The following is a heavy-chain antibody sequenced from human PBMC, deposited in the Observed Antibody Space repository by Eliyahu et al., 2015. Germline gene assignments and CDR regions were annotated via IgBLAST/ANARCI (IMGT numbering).Heavy chain of an antibody. J-gene: IGHJ6*02. Sequence: QVQLVESGGGVVQPGRSLRLSCXASGFTFSXYXXXWVRQAPGKGLEWVAVIXYDGSNKYYADSVKGRFTISRDNSKNTLYLQMNSLRAEDTAVYYCAREGIVVVPAATPRHGMDVWGQGTTVTVSS. V-gene: IGHV3-30-3*01. CDR1: GFTFSXYX. CDR2: IXYDGSNK. D-gene: IGHD2-2*01. CDR3: AREGIVVVPAATPRHGMDV.